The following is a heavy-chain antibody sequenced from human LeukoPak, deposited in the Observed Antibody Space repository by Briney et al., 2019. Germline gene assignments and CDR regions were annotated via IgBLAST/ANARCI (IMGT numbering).Heavy chain of an antibody. J-gene: IGHJ6*02. D-gene: IGHD4-4*01. CDR1: GFTFSDYY. CDR3: ASHSNYVYYYGMDV. V-gene: IGHV3-11*01. CDR2: ISSGSTI. Sequence: PGGSLRLSCAASGFTFSDYYMSWIRQAPGKGLEWVSYISSGSTIYYADSVKGRFTISRDNAKNSLYLQMNSLRAEDTAVYYCASHSNYVYYYGMDVWGQGTTVTVSS.